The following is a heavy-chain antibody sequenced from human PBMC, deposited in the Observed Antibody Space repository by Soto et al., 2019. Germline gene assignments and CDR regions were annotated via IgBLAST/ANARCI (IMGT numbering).Heavy chain of an antibody. V-gene: IGHV3-74*01. CDR2: INSDGSST. CDR3: ARGEDYGDSLNY. CDR1: GFTFSSYW. Sequence: EVQLVESGGGLVQPGGSLRLSCAASGFTFSSYWMHWVHQGPGKGLVWVSRINSDGSSTSYADSVKGRFTISRDNAKNTLYLQMNSLRAEDTAVYYCARGEDYGDSLNYWGQGTLVTVSS. D-gene: IGHD4-17*01. J-gene: IGHJ4*02.